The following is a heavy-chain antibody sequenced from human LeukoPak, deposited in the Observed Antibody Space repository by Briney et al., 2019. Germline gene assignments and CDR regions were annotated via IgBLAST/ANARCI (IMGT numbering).Heavy chain of an antibody. V-gene: IGHV3-23*01. CDR3: AKVPAVRITIFGVSFDF. D-gene: IGHD3-3*01. CDR2: ISGSGGST. J-gene: IGHJ4*02. Sequence: GGSLRLSCAASGFTFSSYAMNWVRQAPGKGLEWVSAISGSGGSTYYADSVKGRFTISRDNSKNTLYLQMNSLRAEHTAVYYCAKVPAVRITIFGVSFDFWGQGTLVTVSS. CDR1: GFTFSSYA.